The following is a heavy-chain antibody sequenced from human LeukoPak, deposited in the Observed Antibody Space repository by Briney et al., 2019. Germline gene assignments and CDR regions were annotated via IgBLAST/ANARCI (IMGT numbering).Heavy chain of an antibody. CDR2: ISGSGGST. CDR3: ATKTPTLRYFDWLLPDY. D-gene: IGHD3-9*01. J-gene: IGHJ4*02. Sequence: GGSLRLSCAASGFTFSSYAMSWVRQAPGKGLEWVSAISGSGGSTYYADSVKGRFTISRDNSKNTLYLQMNSLRAEGTAVYYCATKTPTLRYFDWLLPDYWGQETLVTVSS. CDR1: GFTFSSYA. V-gene: IGHV3-23*01.